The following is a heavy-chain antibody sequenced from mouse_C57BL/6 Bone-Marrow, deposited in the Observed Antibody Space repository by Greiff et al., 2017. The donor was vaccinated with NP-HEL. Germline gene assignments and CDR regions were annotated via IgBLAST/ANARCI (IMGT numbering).Heavy chain of an antibody. CDR3: VRGGVTTTY. D-gene: IGHD2-5*01. J-gene: IGHJ3*01. CDR2: IRSKSNNYAT. V-gene: IGHV10-1*01. Sequence: EVKLMESGGGLVQPKGSLKLSCAASGFSFNTYAMNWVRQAPGKGLEWVARIRSKSNNYATYYADSVKDRFTISRDDSESMLYLQMNNLKTEDTAMYYCVRGGVTTTYWGQGTLVTVSA. CDR1: GFSFNTYA.